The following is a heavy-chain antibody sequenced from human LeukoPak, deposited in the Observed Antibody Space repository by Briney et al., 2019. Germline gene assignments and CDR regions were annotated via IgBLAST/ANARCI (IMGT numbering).Heavy chain of an antibody. CDR2: IQTDGNPK. J-gene: IGHJ6*02. CDR1: GFIFSNSG. Sequence: GGSLRLSCAASGFIFSNSGMHWVRQAPGKGLEWVAFIQTDGNPKYYADSVRGRFTISRDNFKKTCYLQMDSLRVEDTAVYYCARETSSEIIGGMDVRGQGTTVTVTS. V-gene: IGHV3-30*02. CDR3: ARETSSEIIGGMDV. D-gene: IGHD3-22*01.